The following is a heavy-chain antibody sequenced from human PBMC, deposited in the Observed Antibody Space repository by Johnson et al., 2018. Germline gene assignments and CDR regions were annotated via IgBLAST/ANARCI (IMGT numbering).Heavy chain of an antibody. V-gene: IGHV3-30*03. CDR1: GFTFSSYG. J-gene: IGHJ3*02. D-gene: IGHD3-3*01. CDR3: ARDVEKDAFDI. Sequence: QVQLQESGGGVVEPGRSLRLSCAASGFTFSSYGMHWVRQAPGKGLEWVAVISYDGSNKYYAASVKGRFTISRDNSKNTLYLQMNSLRAEDTALYYCARDVEKDAFDIWGQGTMVTVSS. CDR2: ISYDGSNK.